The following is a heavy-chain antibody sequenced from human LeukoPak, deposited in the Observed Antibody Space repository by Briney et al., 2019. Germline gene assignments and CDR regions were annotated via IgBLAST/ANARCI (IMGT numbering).Heavy chain of an antibody. D-gene: IGHD3-22*01. V-gene: IGHV3-23*01. CDR3: AKAPNYYDSTEGAFDI. CDR1: GFTFSSYA. CDR2: ISGSGGST. Sequence: AGGSLRLSCAASGFTFSSYAMSWVRQAPGKGLEWVSAISGSGGSTYYADSVKGRFTISRDNSKNTLYLQMNSLRAEDTAVYYCAKAPNYYDSTEGAFDIWGQGTMVTVSS. J-gene: IGHJ3*02.